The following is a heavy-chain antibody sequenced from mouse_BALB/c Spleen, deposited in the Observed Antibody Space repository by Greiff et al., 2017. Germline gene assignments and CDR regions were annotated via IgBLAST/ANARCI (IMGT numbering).Heavy chain of an antibody. J-gene: IGHJ3*01. Sequence: VQLQESGAELVRPGTSVKVSCKASGYAFTNYLIEWVKQRPGQGLEWIGVINPGSGGTNYNEKFKGKATLTADKSSSTAYMQLSSLTSDDSAVYFCARSAYYGYFAYWGQGTLVTVSA. CDR2: INPGSGGT. CDR3: ARSAYYGYFAY. CDR1: GYAFTNYL. V-gene: IGHV1-54*01. D-gene: IGHD2-14*01.